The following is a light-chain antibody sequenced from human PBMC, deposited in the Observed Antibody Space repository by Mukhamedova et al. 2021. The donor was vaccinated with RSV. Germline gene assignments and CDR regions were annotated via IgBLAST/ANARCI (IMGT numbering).Light chain of an antibody. CDR1: QNIRSH. CDR2: AAS. Sequence: TITCRASQNIRSHLNWYQQKSGNVPKFLMYAASSLQSGVPSRFSGSGSGTDFTLTISSLQLEDSATYYCQQSYNTPRTFGQGTKVE. V-gene: IGKV1-39*01. CDR3: QQSYNTPRT. J-gene: IGKJ1*01.